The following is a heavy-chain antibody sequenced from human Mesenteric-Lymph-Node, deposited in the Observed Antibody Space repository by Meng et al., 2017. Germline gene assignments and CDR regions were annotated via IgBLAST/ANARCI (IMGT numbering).Heavy chain of an antibody. J-gene: IGHJ4*02. CDR3: ARRRGGSGRDC. D-gene: IGHD3-10*01. CDR2: IYHSGST. V-gene: IGHV4-39*01. CDR1: GGSISSNGYY. Sequence: QLKLQEPGPGLVKPSETLSLTCTVFGGSISSNGYYWDWVRQPPGKGLEWIGAIYHSGSTSYNPSLQSRVTMFVDTSKNQFSLMLTSVTATDTAVYYCARRRGGSGRDCWGQGTLVTVSS.